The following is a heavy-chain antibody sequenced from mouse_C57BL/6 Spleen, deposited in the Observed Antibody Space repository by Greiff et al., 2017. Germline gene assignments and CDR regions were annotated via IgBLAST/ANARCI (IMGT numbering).Heavy chain of an antibody. CDR1: GFTFSSYA. Sequence: EVKLMESGEGLVKPGGSLKLSCAASGFTFSSYAMSWVRQTPEKRLEWVAYISSGGDYIYYADTVKGRFTISRDNARNTLYLQMSSLKSEDTAMYYCTRDGGYDGAAWFAYWGQGTLVTVSA. CDR3: TRDGGYDGAAWFAY. CDR2: ISSGGDYI. J-gene: IGHJ3*01. D-gene: IGHD2-2*01. V-gene: IGHV5-9-1*02.